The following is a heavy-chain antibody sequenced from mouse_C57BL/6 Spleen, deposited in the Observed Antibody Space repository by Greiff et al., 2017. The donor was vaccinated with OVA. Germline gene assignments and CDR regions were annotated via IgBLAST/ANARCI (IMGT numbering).Heavy chain of an antibody. D-gene: IGHD2-3*01. CDR2: ISGGGGNT. CDR1: GFTFSSYT. V-gene: IGHV5-9*01. Sequence: EVQRVESGGGLVKPGGSLKLSCAASGFTFSSYTMSWVRQTPEKRLEWVATISGGGGNTYYPDSVKGRFTISRDNAKNTLYLQMSSLRSEDTALYYCARQGYDGYLYAMDYWGQGTSVTVSS. J-gene: IGHJ4*01. CDR3: ARQGYDGYLYAMDY.